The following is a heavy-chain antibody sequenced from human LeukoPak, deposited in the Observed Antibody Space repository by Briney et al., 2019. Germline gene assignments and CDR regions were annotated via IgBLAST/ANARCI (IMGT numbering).Heavy chain of an antibody. CDR1: GGSISSYY. D-gene: IGHD3-10*01. J-gene: IGHJ4*02. CDR3: ARPPPGAGEFFDY. Sequence: SETLSLTCTVSGGSISSYYWSWIRQPPGKGLEWIGYIYYSGSTNYNPSLKSRVTISVDTSKNQFSLKLSSVTAADTAVYYWARPPPGAGEFFDYWGQGPLVPVSS. CDR2: IYYSGST. V-gene: IGHV4-59*08.